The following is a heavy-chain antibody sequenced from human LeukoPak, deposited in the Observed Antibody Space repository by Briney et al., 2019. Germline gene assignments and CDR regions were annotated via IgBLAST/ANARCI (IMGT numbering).Heavy chain of an antibody. CDR2: INDDGSDT. Sequence: GGSLRLSCAASGFTFSSYAMSWVRQAPGKGLVWVSRINDDGSDTVYADSVKGRFSISRDNAKNTVYLQMNSLRVEDTAIYYCIREGYHDWGQGTLVTVSA. D-gene: IGHD5-18*01. CDR3: IREGYHD. V-gene: IGHV3-74*01. J-gene: IGHJ4*02. CDR1: GFTFSSYA.